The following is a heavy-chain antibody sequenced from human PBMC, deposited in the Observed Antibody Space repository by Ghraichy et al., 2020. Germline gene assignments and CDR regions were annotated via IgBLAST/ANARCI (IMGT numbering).Heavy chain of an antibody. V-gene: IGHV3-7*01. Sequence: GGSLRLSCAASGFTFSSYWMSWVRQAPGKGLEWVANMKQDGSEKYYVDSVKGRFTISRDNAQNSLYLRMNSLRAEDTSVYYCAREGRESAGFDYWGQGTLVTVSS. CDR1: GFTFSSYW. CDR3: AREGRESAGFDY. J-gene: IGHJ4*02. D-gene: IGHD1-26*01. CDR2: MKQDGSEK.